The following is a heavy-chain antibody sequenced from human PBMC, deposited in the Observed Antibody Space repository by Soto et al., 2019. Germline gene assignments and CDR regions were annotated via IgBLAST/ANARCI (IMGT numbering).Heavy chain of an antibody. CDR1: GFNLNTYW. CDR2: INSDGTNT. D-gene: IGHD1-26*01. CDR3: TRDGGGRYYGGFDN. Sequence: PGGSLRLSCEISGFNLNTYWMHWVRQAPGEGVVWVSRINSDGTNTDYADSVKGRFTISRDNAKKTVYLDMTSLKVDDTAVYYCTRDGGGRYYGGFDNWGQGTLVTVS. V-gene: IGHV3-74*01. J-gene: IGHJ4*02.